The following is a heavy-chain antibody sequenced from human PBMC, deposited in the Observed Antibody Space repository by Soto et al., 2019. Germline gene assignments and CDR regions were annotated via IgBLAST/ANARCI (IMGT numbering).Heavy chain of an antibody. CDR2: IIPIFGTA. J-gene: IGHJ6*02. Sequence: SVKVSCKASGGTFSSYAISWVRQAPGQGLEWMGGIIPIFGTADYAQKFQGRVTITADESTSTAYMELSSLRSEDTAVYYCARVTIFGVVTAYYGMDVWGQGTKVTVSS. CDR1: GGTFSSYA. CDR3: ARVTIFGVVTAYYGMDV. D-gene: IGHD3-3*01. V-gene: IGHV1-69*13.